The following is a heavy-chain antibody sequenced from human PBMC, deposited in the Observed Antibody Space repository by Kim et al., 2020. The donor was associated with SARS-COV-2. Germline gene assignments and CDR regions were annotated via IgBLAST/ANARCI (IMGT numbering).Heavy chain of an antibody. V-gene: IGHV4-34*01. Sequence: SETLSLTCAVYGGSFSGYYWSWIRQPPGKGLEWIGEINHSGSTNYNPSLKSRVTISVDTSKNQFSLKLSSVTAADTAVYYCARASDLMDIVVVVAAESPPYWFDPWGQGTLVTVSS. D-gene: IGHD2-15*01. CDR1: GGSFSGYY. CDR2: INHSGST. J-gene: IGHJ5*02. CDR3: ARASDLMDIVVVVAAESPPYWFDP.